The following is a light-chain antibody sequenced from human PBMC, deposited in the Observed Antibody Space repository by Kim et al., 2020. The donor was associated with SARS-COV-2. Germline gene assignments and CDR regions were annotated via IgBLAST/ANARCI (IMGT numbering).Light chain of an antibody. Sequence: SYELTQPPSVSVSPGQTATITCSGDALPKQYAYWYQQKPGQAPVLVIYKDSERPSGIPERFSGSSSGTTVTLTISGVQAEDEADYYCQSADSSGTPNWVFGGGTQLTVL. CDR2: KDS. J-gene: IGLJ3*02. CDR1: ALPKQY. V-gene: IGLV3-25*03. CDR3: QSADSSGTPNWV.